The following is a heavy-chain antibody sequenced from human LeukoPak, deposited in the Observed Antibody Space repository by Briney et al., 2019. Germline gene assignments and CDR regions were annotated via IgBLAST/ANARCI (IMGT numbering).Heavy chain of an antibody. CDR1: GFTFSSYW. V-gene: IGHV3-74*01. D-gene: IGHD5-24*01. Sequence: GGSLRLSCAASGFTFSSYWVHWVRRSPGRGLVGFSRINSDGSSTSYADSVKGRFTISRDNAKNTLYLQMNSLRAEDTAVYYCARVKRWLQSLAFDIWGQGTMVTVSS. CDR2: INSDGSST. CDR3: ARVKRWLQSLAFDI. J-gene: IGHJ3*02.